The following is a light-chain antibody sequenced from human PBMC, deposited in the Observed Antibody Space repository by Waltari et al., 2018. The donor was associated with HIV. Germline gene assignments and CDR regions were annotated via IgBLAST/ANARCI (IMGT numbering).Light chain of an antibody. CDR3: NSRDSSGNRLVV. J-gene: IGLJ2*01. V-gene: IGLV3-19*01. CDR2: GEN. Sequence: SSAVTQDPTVSVALGQTVRNMRHGDSLRNHFQSWYQQKPGQAPVLVIYGENKRPAGIPDRFAGSTSGNTASLLFLGAQAEDEAEDSCNSRDSSGNRLVVFGGGTKLTVL. CDR1: SLRNHF.